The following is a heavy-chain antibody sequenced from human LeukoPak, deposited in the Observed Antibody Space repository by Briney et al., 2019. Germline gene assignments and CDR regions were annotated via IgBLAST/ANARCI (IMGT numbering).Heavy chain of an antibody. J-gene: IGHJ4*02. CDR3: AKGHTDYGTGFDC. V-gene: IGHV3-7*05. CDR2: INQDGSAK. Sequence: GGSLRLSCADSGFLFSNSWMAWVRQAPGRGLEWLANINQDGSAKTCVDSVKGRFTISRDNAKNSLYLQMNSLRVEDTAVYYCAKGHTDYGTGFDCWGQGTLVIVSS. CDR1: GFLFSNSW. D-gene: IGHD4-17*01.